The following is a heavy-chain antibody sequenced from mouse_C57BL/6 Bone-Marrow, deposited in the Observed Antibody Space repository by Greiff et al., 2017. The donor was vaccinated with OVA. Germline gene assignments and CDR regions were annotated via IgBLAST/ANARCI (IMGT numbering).Heavy chain of an antibody. Sequence: VQLQQSGGGLVKPGGSLKLSCAASGFTFSDYGMHWVHQAPEKGLEWVAYISSGSSTIYYADTVKGRFTISRDNAKNTLFLQMTSLRSEDTAMYYCAGGLLVYFDYWGQGTTLTVSS. CDR2: ISSGSSTI. V-gene: IGHV5-17*01. D-gene: IGHD2-3*01. CDR1: GFTFSDYG. J-gene: IGHJ2*01. CDR3: AGGLLVYFDY.